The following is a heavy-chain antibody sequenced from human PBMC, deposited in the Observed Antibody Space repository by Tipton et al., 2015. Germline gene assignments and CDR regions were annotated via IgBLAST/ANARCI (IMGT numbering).Heavy chain of an antibody. Sequence: TLSLTCTVAGGSISSYYWNWLRQSPGKGLEWIGYIYSSATTSYSSALRSRVTISVDTSKNQFSLNLRSVTAADTAVYFCAKTHGAYDWYLDHWGQGTLVTVSS. D-gene: IGHD5-12*01. CDR1: GGSISSYY. J-gene: IGHJ4*02. V-gene: IGHV4-4*09. CDR2: IYSSATT. CDR3: AKTHGAYDWYLDH.